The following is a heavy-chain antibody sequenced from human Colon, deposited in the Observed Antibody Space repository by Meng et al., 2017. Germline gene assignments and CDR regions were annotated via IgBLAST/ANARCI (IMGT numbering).Heavy chain of an antibody. Sequence: SETLSLTCTVSGVSISSYYWTWIRQPAGKGLDWIGRIYTSGNTNYNPSLRSRVTMSIDTSKNQFSLNLRSVTAADTAIYYCARVGAVGATTFNSTPGAFDVWGQGTMVTVSS. CDR2: IYTSGNT. CDR1: GVSISSYY. D-gene: IGHD1-26*01. J-gene: IGHJ3*01. V-gene: IGHV4-4*07. CDR3: ARVGAVGATTFNSTPGAFDV.